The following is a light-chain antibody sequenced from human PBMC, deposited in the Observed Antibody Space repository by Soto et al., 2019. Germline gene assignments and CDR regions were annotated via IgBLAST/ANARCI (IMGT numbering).Light chain of an antibody. J-gene: IGLJ2*01. CDR3: GTWDSSLSAGGV. CDR2: DNN. V-gene: IGLV1-51*01. CDR1: SSNIGNNY. Sequence: QSALTQPPSVSAAPGLKVTISCSGSSSNIGNNYVSWYQQLPGTAPKLLIYDNNKRPSGIPDRFSGSKSGTSATLGITGLQTGDEADYYCGTWDSSLSAGGVFGGGTKLTVL.